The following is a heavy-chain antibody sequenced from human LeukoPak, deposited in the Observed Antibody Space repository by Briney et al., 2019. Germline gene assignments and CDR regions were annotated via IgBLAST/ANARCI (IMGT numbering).Heavy chain of an antibody. J-gene: IGHJ4*02. D-gene: IGHD4-17*01. V-gene: IGHV4-59*01. CDR1: GGSISSYY. Sequence: PSETLSLTCTVSGGSISSYYWSWIRQPPGKGLEWIGYIYYSGSTHYNPSLKTRVTISVDTSKNQFSLKLSSVTAADTAVYYCARDLGRNGDFDYWGQGTLVTVSS. CDR2: IYYSGST. CDR3: ARDLGRNGDFDY.